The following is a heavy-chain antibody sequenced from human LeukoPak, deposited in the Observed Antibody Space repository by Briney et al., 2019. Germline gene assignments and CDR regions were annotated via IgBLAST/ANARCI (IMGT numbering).Heavy chain of an antibody. CDR2: IIPIFGTA. V-gene: IGHV1-69*05. CDR1: GGTFSSYA. CDR3: ARFSSGGLSSRWPSYYYYMDV. D-gene: IGHD6-13*01. Sequence: GASVKVSCKASGGTFSSYAISWVRQAPGQGLEWMGGIIPIFGTANYAQKFQGRVTITTDESTSTAYMELSSLRSEDTAVYYCARFSSGGLSSRWPSYYYYMDVWGKGTTVTVSS. J-gene: IGHJ6*03.